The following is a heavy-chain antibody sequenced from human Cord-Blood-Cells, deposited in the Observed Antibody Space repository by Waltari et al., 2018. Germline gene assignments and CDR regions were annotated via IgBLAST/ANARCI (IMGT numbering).Heavy chain of an antibody. V-gene: IGHV4-34*01. CDR2: INHSGST. J-gene: IGHJ1*01. CDR3: ARGGIFRIAAAVEYFQH. Sequence: QVQLQQWGAGLLKPSETLSLTCAVYGGSFSGYYWSWISKPPGKGLEWIGEINHSGSTNCNPALRRRVTISVDTSKNQFSLKLSSGTAADTAVYYCARGGIFRIAAAVEYFQHWGQGTLVTVSS. CDR1: GGSFSGYY. D-gene: IGHD6-13*01.